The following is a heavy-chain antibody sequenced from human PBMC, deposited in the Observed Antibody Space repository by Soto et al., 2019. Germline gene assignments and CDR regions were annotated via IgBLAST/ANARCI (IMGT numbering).Heavy chain of an antibody. CDR1: GGSISSGGYS. J-gene: IGHJ5*02. CDR3: ARVGAEIGYSYGPDDFDP. Sequence: PSETLSLTCAVSGGSISSGGYSWSWIRQPPGKGLEWIGYIYHSGSTYYNPSLKSRVTISVDRSKNQFSLKLSSVTAADTAVYYCARVGAEIGYSYGPDDFDPWGQGTLVTVSS. V-gene: IGHV4-30-2*01. D-gene: IGHD5-18*01. CDR2: IYHSGST.